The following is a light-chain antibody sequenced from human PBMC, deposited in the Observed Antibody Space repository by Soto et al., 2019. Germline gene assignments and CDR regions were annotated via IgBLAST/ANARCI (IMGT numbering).Light chain of an antibody. J-gene: IGKJ2*01. CDR1: QSIVTS. V-gene: IGKV1-39*01. CDR3: QQSFNFPFT. Sequence: DIQTTQSPSSLSAIVGDRVTITCQTSQSIVTSLNWYQVKPGKAPKLLIYAASTLKSGVPSRFSGSGSETHFTLTISSLQPEDFATYYCQQSFNFPFTFGQGTRLEIK. CDR2: AAS.